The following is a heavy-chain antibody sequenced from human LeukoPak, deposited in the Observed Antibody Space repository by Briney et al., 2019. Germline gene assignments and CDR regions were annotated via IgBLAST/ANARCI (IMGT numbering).Heavy chain of an antibody. CDR3: VRGAVTGQQCDN. CDR1: GFTFSVYW. D-gene: IGHD2-21*02. Sequence: GSLRLSCAASGFTFSVYWMSWVRQAPGKGLEWVANIKQDGSKNYYVDSVKGRFTISRDNAKNSLYLQMNSLRDEDTAVYYCVRGAVTGQQCDNWGQGTLVTVSS. J-gene: IGHJ4*02. CDR2: IKQDGSKN. V-gene: IGHV3-7*01.